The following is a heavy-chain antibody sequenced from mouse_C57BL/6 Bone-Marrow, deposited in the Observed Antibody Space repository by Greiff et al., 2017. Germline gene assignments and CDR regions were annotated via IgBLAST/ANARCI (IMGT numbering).Heavy chain of an antibody. V-gene: IGHV1-74*01. Sequence: VQLQQPGAELVKPGASVKVSCKASGYTFTSYWMHWVKQRPGQGLEWIGRIHPSDSDTNYNQKFKGKATLTVDKSSSTAYMQLSSLTSEYSAVYYSSIERLRRDYAIDYWGQGTTVTVSS. J-gene: IGHJ4*01. CDR2: IHPSDSDT. CDR3: SIERLRRDYAIDY. D-gene: IGHD2-4*01. CDR1: GYTFTSYW.